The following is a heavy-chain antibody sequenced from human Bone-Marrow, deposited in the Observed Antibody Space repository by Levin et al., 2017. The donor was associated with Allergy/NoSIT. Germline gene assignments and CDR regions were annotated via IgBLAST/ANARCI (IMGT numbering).Heavy chain of an antibody. D-gene: IGHD3-16*02. CDR2: IKSDGSST. Sequence: GGSLRLSCAASGFTFSSYWMHWVRQAPGKGLVWVSRIKSDGSSTTYADSVKGRFTISRDNAKNTLYLQMNSLRVEDTAVYYCVRDKPGYDYVWGSYRYEDGGYYWGQGTLVTVSS. CDR3: VRDKPGYDYVWGSYRYEDGGYY. J-gene: IGHJ4*02. CDR1: GFTFSSYW. V-gene: IGHV3-74*03.